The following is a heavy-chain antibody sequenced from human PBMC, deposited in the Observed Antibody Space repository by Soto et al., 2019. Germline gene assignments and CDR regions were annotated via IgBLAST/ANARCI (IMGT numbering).Heavy chain of an antibody. D-gene: IGHD2-2*01. CDR1: AFFLDDFA. CDR3: RGAESTDTAYLSLY. CDR2: IRNQSYQKTT. Sequence: GRCMRLSCTLAAFFLDDFAISWGRPVPEKVVEWGGIIRNQSYQKTTEYVAAVKGRFTISRATTNGIAYLQMNSVNIEDSAVYYCRGAESTDTAYLSLYWGQGTPVTVSS. J-gene: IGHJ4*02. V-gene: IGHV3-49*04.